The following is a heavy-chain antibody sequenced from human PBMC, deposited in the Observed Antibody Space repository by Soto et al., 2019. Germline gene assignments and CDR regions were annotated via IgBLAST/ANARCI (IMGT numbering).Heavy chain of an antibody. V-gene: IGHV3-74*01. CDR1: GFTFSSYW. CDR3: ARDGAAAGTYRDYYYYGMDV. D-gene: IGHD6-13*01. Sequence: GGSLRLSCAASGFTFSSYWMHWVRQAPGKGLVWVSRINSDGSSTSYADSVKGRFTISRDNAKNTLYLQMNSLRAEDTAVYYCARDGAAAGTYRDYYYYGMDVWGQGTTVTAP. CDR2: INSDGSST. J-gene: IGHJ6*02.